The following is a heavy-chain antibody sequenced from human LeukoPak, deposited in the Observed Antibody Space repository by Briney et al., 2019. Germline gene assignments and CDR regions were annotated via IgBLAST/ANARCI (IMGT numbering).Heavy chain of an antibody. CDR1: GFTFDDYA. Sequence: GRSLRLSCAASGFTFDDYAMHWVRQAPGKGMAWVSGISWNSGSIGYADSVKGRFTISRDNAKNSLYLQMNSLRAEDTALYYCAKAGGSGSYYLTSYFDYWGQGTLVTVSS. CDR3: AKAGGSGSYYLTSYFDY. V-gene: IGHV3-9*01. J-gene: IGHJ4*02. D-gene: IGHD3-10*01. CDR2: ISWNSGSI.